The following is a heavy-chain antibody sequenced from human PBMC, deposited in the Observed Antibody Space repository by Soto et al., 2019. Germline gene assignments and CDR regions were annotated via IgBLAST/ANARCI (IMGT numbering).Heavy chain of an antibody. V-gene: IGHV3-30*18. CDR3: AKAFTSGSSTDY. Sequence: PGGSLRLSCAASVFTFSSYGMHWVRQAPGKGLEWVAVISYDASNKYYADSVKGRFTISRDNSKNTLYLQMNSLRAEDTAVYYCAKAFTSGSSTDYWGQGTLVTVSS. D-gene: IGHD1-26*01. CDR1: VFTFSSYG. J-gene: IGHJ4*02. CDR2: ISYDASNK.